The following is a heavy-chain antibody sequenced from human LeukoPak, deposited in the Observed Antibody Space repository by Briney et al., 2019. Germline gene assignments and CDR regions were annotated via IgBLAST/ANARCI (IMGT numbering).Heavy chain of an antibody. CDR1: GGSISSRSHW. CDR2: IYYSGTT. V-gene: IGHV4-39*01. CDR3: ARWSGSEGFYFDY. D-gene: IGHD6-19*01. Sequence: SETLSLTCTVSGGSISSRSHWWGWIRQPPGKGLAWIGSIYYSGTTYYKPSLKSRVTISVDTSKTQFSLRLNSVTAADTAVYYCARWSGSEGFYFDYWGQGTLVTVSS. J-gene: IGHJ4*02.